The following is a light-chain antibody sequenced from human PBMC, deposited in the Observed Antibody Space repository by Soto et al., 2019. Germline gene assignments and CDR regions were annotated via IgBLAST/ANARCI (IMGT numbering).Light chain of an antibody. V-gene: IGKV3-20*01. J-gene: IGKJ5*01. CDR1: QSVSSR. CDR2: GAS. Sequence: EFRLAQSPGTLSLSPGERATLSCRASQSVSSRLAWYQQKPGQAPRLLISGASDRASGFPDRFSGSGSGTDFTLTISRLEPEDFAVYFCQQYGASPITFGQGTRLEIK. CDR3: QQYGASPIT.